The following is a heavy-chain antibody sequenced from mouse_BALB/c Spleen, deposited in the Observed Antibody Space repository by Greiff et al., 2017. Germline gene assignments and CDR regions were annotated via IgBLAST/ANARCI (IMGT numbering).Heavy chain of an antibody. D-gene: IGHD1-1*01. CDR3: ARDGLYYAMDY. Sequence: QVQLQQSGAELVRPGTSVKVSCKASGYAFTNYLIEWVKQRPGQGLEWIGVINPGSGGTNYNEKFKGKATLTADKSSSTAYMQLSSLTSDDSAVHFCARDGLYYAMDYWGQGTSVTVSS. V-gene: IGHV1-54*01. CDR2: INPGSGGT. J-gene: IGHJ4*01. CDR1: GYAFTNYL.